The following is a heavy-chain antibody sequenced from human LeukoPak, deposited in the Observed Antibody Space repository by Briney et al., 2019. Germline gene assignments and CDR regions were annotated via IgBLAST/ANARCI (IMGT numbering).Heavy chain of an antibody. CDR1: GYTFNDYY. D-gene: IGHD3-10*01. CDR3: ARDGPAPMVDFDY. J-gene: IGHJ4*02. V-gene: IGHV1-2*02. Sequence: GASVKVSCKASGYTFNDYYLYWVRQAPGQGLESMGWIKPNSGATGYAQKFQGRVTMTRDTSIDTAYMDLSRLTSDDTAVYSCARDGPAPMVDFDYWGQGTLVTVSS. CDR2: IKPNSGAT.